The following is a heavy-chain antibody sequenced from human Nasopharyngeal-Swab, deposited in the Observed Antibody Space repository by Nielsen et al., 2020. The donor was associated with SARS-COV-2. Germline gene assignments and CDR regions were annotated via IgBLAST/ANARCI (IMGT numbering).Heavy chain of an antibody. J-gene: IGHJ6*02. D-gene: IGHD6-13*01. CDR2: INSDGSST. CDR1: GFTFSSYW. CDR3: ARSRKLMDV. V-gene: IGHV3-74*01. Sequence: GESLKISCAASGFTFSSYWMHWVRQAPGKGLVWASRINSDGSSTSYADSVKGRFTISRDNAKNTLYLQMNSLRAEDTAVYYCARSRKLMDVWGQGTTVTVSS.